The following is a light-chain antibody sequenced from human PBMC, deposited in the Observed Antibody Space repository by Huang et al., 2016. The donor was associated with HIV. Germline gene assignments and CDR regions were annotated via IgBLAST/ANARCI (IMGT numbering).Light chain of an antibody. CDR2: KAS. CDR1: QTISTW. J-gene: IGKJ2*01. Sequence: DILMTQSPSSLSASVGDRVTITCRASQTISTWLAWYQQKPGSAPKLRIHKASTLESGVPSRFSGSGSGTEFTLTISRLQPDDYATYYCQQYNTYSYTFGQGTKLEIK. V-gene: IGKV1-5*03. CDR3: QQYNTYSYT.